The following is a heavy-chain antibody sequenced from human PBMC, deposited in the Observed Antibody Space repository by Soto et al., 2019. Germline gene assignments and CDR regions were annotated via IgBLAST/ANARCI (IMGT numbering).Heavy chain of an antibody. CDR2: ISAYNGNT. J-gene: IGHJ4*02. D-gene: IGHD2-2*01. CDR1: GYTFSTYG. V-gene: IGHV1-18*01. Sequence: GSVKVSCKASGYTFSTYGSNWVRQAPGQGLEWMGWISAYNGNTNNAQNFQGRVTMTTDTSTSTAYMELRRLRPDDTAVYYCARISSASPGWLRNYWGQGTRATVS. CDR3: ARISSASPGWLRNY.